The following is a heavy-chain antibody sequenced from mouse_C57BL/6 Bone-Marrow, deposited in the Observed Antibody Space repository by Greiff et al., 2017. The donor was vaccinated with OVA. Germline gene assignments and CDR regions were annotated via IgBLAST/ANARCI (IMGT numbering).Heavy chain of an antibody. V-gene: IGHV1-59*01. Sequence: QVQLQQPGAELVRPGTSVKLSCKASGYTFTSYWMHWVKQRPGQGLEWIGVIDPSDSYTNYNQKFKGKATLTVDTSSSTAYMQLSSLTSEDSAVYYCASPTGTEYYLDYWGQGTTLTVSS. CDR3: ASPTGTEYYLDY. CDR2: IDPSDSYT. J-gene: IGHJ2*01. D-gene: IGHD4-1*02. CDR1: GYTFTSYW.